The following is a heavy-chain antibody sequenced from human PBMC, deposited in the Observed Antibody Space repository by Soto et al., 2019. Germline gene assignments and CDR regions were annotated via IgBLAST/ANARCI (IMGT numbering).Heavy chain of an antibody. V-gene: IGHV3-21*01. CDR3: AREVVPAAIDY. Sequence: GGSLRLSCAASGFTFSSYGMNWVRQAPGKGLEWVSSITSSRSYRYYADSVKGRFTISRDNAKNSLYLQMNSLRAEDTAVYYCAREVVPAAIDYWGQGTLVTVSS. J-gene: IGHJ4*02. CDR1: GFTFSSYG. D-gene: IGHD2-2*01. CDR2: ITSSRSYR.